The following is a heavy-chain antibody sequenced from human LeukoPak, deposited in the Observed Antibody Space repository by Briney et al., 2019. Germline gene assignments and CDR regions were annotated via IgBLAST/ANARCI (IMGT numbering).Heavy chain of an antibody. J-gene: IGHJ4*02. CDR3: AKGLYSGSYPLFDY. D-gene: IGHD1-26*01. CDR2: ISGSGGTT. Sequence: GGSLRLSCAASGFTFSSYAMSWVRQAPGKGLEWVSGISGSGGTTYYADSVKGRFTISRDNSKNTLYLQMNSLRAEDTAVYYCAKGLYSGSYPLFDYWGQGTLVTVSS. V-gene: IGHV3-23*01. CDR1: GFTFSSYA.